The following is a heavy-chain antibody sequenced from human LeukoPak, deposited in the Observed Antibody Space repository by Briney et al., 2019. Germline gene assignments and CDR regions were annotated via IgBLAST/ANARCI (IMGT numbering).Heavy chain of an antibody. Sequence: SETLSLTCAVSGGSISSGDYYWSWIRQPPGKGLEWIGYISYSGSTYYNPSLKSRVTISVDTSKNQFSLKLSSVTAADTAVYYCARVVPAASFDPWGQGTLVTVSS. CDR3: ARVVPAASFDP. V-gene: IGHV4-30-4*01. D-gene: IGHD2-2*01. CDR1: GGSISSGDYY. CDR2: ISYSGST. J-gene: IGHJ5*02.